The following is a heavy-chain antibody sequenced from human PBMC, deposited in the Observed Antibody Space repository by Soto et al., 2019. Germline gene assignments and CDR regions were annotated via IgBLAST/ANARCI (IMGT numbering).Heavy chain of an antibody. V-gene: IGHV3-23*01. Sequence: GGSLRLSCAASGFTFSSYAMSWVRQAPGKGLEWVSAISGSGGSTYYADSVKGRFTISRDNSKNTLYLQMNSLRAEDTAVYYCAKDLSAPTVLLWFGEFKSWGQGTLVTVSA. CDR1: GFTFSSYA. D-gene: IGHD3-10*01. CDR2: ISGSGGST. CDR3: AKDLSAPTVLLWFGEFKS. J-gene: IGHJ5*02.